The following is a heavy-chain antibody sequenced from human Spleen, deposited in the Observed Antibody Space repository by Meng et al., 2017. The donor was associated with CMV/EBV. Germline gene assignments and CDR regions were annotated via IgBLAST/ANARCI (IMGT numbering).Heavy chain of an antibody. Sequence: GGSLRLSCVASGFTFTPYSMNWVRQAPGKGLEWISYISSSGLTIHYADSVKGRFTISRDNAKNSLYLQMNSLRGEDTAVYYCARDPGGPTMLGFDIWGQGTLVTVSS. CDR2: ISSSGLTI. CDR3: ARDPGGPTMLGFDI. CDR1: GFTFTPYS. V-gene: IGHV3-48*04. J-gene: IGHJ3*02. D-gene: IGHD5-12*01.